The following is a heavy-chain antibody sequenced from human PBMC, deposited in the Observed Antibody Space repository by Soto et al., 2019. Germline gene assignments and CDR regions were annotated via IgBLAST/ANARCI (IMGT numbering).Heavy chain of an antibody. CDR1: GFSLTSPGMC. D-gene: IGHD1-20*01. Sequence: SGPALVNPTETLTVTCTFSGFSLTSPGMCVSWIRQSPGKALEWLALIERDDDDKYYSTSLKTRLTISKDTRKNQVVLTMANMDPADTATYYCARSIRGPRRFNGMDVWGQGTAVTSSS. J-gene: IGHJ6*02. V-gene: IGHV2-70*13. CDR2: IERDDDDK. CDR3: ARSIRGPRRFNGMDV.